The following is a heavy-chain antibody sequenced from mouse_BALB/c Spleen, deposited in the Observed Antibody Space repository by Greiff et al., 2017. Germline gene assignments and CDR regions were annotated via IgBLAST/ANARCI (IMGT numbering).Heavy chain of an antibody. V-gene: IGHV14-3*02. CDR3: ARSRAGYPFAY. D-gene: IGHD2-2*01. CDR2: IDPANGNT. J-gene: IGHJ3*01. CDR1: GFNIKDTY. Sequence: EVKLMESGAELVKPGASVKLSCTASGFNIKDTYMHWVKQRPEQGLEWIGRIDPANGNTKYDPKFQGKATITADTSSNTAYLQLSSLTSEDTAVYYCARSRAGYPFAYWGQGTLVTVSA.